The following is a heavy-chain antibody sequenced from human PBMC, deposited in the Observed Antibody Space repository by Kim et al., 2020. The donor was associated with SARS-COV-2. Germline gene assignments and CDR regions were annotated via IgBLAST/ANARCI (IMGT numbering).Heavy chain of an antibody. CDR1: GGSFSGYY. CDR3: ARPYPQGWYFDL. V-gene: IGHV4-34*01. J-gene: IGHJ2*01. CDR2: INHSGST. Sequence: SETLSLTCAVYGGSFSGYYWSWIRQLPGKGLEWIGEINHSGSTNYNPSLKSRVTISVDTSKNQFSLNLSSVTAADTAVYYCARPYPQGWYFDLWGRGTLVTVSS.